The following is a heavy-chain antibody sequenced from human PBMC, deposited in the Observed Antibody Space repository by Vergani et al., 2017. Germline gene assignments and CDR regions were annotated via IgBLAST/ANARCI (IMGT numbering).Heavy chain of an antibody. CDR1: GVTFSACP. D-gene: IGHD2/OR15-2a*01. V-gene: IGHV3-23*01. CDR2: ISRHGDRT. CDR3: AREEGSNTSPFVGD. J-gene: IGHJ4*02. Sequence: EVQLLQSGGGVIQTGGSVRRFCAASGVTFSACPMNWVCEAPGKGLEWVSAISRHGDRTYYADSVNGRFTISRDNTKNTVYLQMNRLKAEDTATYYCAREEGSNTSPFVGDWGQGTLVTV.